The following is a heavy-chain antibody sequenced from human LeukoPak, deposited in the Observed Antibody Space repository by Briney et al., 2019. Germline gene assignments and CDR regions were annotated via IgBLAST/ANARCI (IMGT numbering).Heavy chain of an antibody. V-gene: IGHV3-23*01. D-gene: IGHD1-14*01. CDR3: AARPGHFDY. CDR1: GITFSSYG. Sequence: GGSLRLSCAASGITFSSYGMSWVRQAPGKGLEWVSSISSTGGTTYYADSVKGRFTISRDNSKNTLYLQMNSLRAEDTAVYYCAARPGHFDYWGQGTLVTVSS. J-gene: IGHJ4*02. CDR2: ISSTGGTT.